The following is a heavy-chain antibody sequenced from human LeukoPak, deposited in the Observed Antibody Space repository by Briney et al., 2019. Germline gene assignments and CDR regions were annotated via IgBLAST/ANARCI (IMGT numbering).Heavy chain of an antibody. Sequence: GGSLRLSRAASGFTFSSYAMHWVRQAPGKGLEWVAVISYDGSNKYYADSVKGRFTISRDNSKNTLYLQMNSLRAEDTAVYYCATTATVTTCLVYWGQGTLVTVSS. CDR1: GFTFSSYA. CDR3: ATTATVTTCLVY. J-gene: IGHJ4*02. V-gene: IGHV3-30*04. D-gene: IGHD4-11*01. CDR2: ISYDGSNK.